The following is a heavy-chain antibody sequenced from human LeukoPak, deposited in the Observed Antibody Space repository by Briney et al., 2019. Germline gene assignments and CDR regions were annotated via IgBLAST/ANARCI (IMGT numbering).Heavy chain of an antibody. D-gene: IGHD3-16*02. CDR2: IYYSGST. CDR1: GGSISSGGYY. Sequence: SETLSLTCTVSGGSISSGGYYWSWIRQHPGKGLEWIGYIYYSGSTYYNPSLKSRVTISVDTSKNQFSLKLSSVTAADTAVYYCAGAPGRYDYVWGSYRYTPNLDYWGQGTLVTVSS. V-gene: IGHV4-31*03. J-gene: IGHJ4*02. CDR3: AGAPGRYDYVWGSYRYTPNLDY.